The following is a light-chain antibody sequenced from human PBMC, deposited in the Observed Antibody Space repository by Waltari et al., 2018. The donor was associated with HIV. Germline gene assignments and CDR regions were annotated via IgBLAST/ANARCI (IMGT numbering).Light chain of an antibody. CDR3: QQLKAYPLT. V-gene: IGKV1-9*01. CDR2: AAS. CDR1: QDINNY. Sequence: DIQLTQSPSFLSASVGHRDTITCRASQDINNYLAWYQQKPGKTPKLLIYAASTLQSGVPSRFSGGGSGTHFTLTISSLQPEDFATYYCQQLKAYPLTFGGGTKVEIK. J-gene: IGKJ4*01.